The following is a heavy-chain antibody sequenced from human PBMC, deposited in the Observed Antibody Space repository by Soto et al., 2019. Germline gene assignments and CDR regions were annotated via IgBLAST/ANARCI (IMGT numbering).Heavy chain of an antibody. CDR3: ARQADAGTSHYFDY. CDR2: IYYSGST. V-gene: IGHV4-59*01. Sequence: PSETLSLTCTVSGGSISSYYWSWIRQPPGKGLEWIGYIYYSGSTNYNPSLKSRVTISVDTSKNQFSLKLSSVTAADTAVYYCARQADAGTSHYFDYWGQGTLVTVSS. J-gene: IGHJ4*02. CDR1: GGSISSYY.